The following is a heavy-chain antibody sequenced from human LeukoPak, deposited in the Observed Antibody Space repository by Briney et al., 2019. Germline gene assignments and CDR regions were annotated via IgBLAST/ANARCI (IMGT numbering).Heavy chain of an antibody. D-gene: IGHD4-17*01. V-gene: IGHV3-7*01. J-gene: IGHJ6*03. Sequence: VGSLRLSCAPSLFTLCNYRMSWVCQGPGKGPEWVANIEQDGNEKYTVDSVRGGFTISRDNAKNSLYLQMNRLRAEDTAVYYCARHAVTTFRFRNYDHYYMIVWGKGTTVTVSS. CDR3: ARHAVTTFRFRNYDHYYMIV. CDR2: IEQDGNEK. CDR1: LFTLCNYR.